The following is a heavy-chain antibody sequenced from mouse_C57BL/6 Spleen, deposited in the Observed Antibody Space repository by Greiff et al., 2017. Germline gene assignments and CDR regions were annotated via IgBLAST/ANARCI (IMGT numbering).Heavy chain of an antibody. CDR2: IWSGGST. V-gene: IGHV2-2*01. Sequence: QVQLQQSGPGLVQPSQSLSITCTVSGFSLTSYGVHWVRQSPGKGLEWLGVIWSGGSTDYNAAFISRLSISKDNSKSQVFFKMNSLQADDTAIYYCARESDGYYEAYWGQGTLVTVSA. CDR1: GFSLTSYG. J-gene: IGHJ3*01. D-gene: IGHD2-3*01. CDR3: ARESDGYYEAY.